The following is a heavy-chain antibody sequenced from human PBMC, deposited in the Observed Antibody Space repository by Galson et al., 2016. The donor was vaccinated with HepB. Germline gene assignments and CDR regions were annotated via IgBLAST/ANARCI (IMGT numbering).Heavy chain of an antibody. CDR3: AKAATPVFYYHGMDV. CDR1: GFALSTYG. CDR2: ISHDGSNT. V-gene: IGHV3-33*05. J-gene: IGHJ6*02. Sequence: SLRLSCAVSGFALSTYGMHWVRQAPGKGLDWVAVISHDGSNTYYADSVKGRFTISRDNSKNTLYLQMNSLRYEDTAVYYCAKAATPVFYYHGMDVWGQGTTVTVSS.